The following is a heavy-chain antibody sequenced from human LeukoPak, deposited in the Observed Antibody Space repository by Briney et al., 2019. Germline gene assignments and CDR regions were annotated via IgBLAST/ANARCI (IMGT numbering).Heavy chain of an antibody. CDR2: IYHSGST. J-gene: IGHJ5*02. CDR3: ARDLTPTLGYYDSSRSYNWFDP. Sequence: PSESLSLTCTVSGSSISSGYYWGWIRQPPGKGLEWIGSIYHSGSTYYNPSLKGRVTISLDTSKNQFSLRLASVTAADPAVYDCARDLTPTLGYYDSSRSYNWFDPWGQGTLLTVSS. D-gene: IGHD3-22*01. V-gene: IGHV4-38-2*02. CDR1: GSSISSGYY.